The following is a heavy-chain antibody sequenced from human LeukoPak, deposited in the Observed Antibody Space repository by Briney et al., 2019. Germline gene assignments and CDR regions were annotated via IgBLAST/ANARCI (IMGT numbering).Heavy chain of an antibody. CDR3: ARDPSPFYSGSYLGFDP. V-gene: IGHV4-38-2*02. D-gene: IGHD1-26*01. CDR2: VDHSGGT. Sequence: SETLSLTCTVSGYSLSSGYYWGWIRQPPGKGLEWIGSVDHSGGTYYNPSLRSRVSISVDTSKNQFSLKLSSVTAADTAVYYCARDPSPFYSGSYLGFDPWGQGTLVTVSS. J-gene: IGHJ5*02. CDR1: GYSLSSGYY.